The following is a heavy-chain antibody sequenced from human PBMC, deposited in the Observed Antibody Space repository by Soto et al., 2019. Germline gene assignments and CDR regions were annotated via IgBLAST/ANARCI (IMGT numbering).Heavy chain of an antibody. CDR3: ARAYGSGSSTIFVDY. Sequence: PSETLSLTCTVSGGSMKNYYWSWIRQPPGKGLEWIGYVYHSGSTNYNPSLKSRVTISVDRSKNQFSLKLSSVTAADTAVYYCARAYGSGSSTIFVDYWGQGTLVTVSS. CDR1: GGSMKNYY. V-gene: IGHV4-59*12. CDR2: VYHSGST. D-gene: IGHD3-10*01. J-gene: IGHJ4*02.